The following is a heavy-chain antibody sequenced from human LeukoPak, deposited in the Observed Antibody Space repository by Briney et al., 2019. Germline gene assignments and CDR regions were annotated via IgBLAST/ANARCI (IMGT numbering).Heavy chain of an antibody. D-gene: IGHD6-6*01. CDR3: AKDKSIAARPLNYYYGMDV. CDR2: ISYDGSNK. CDR1: RFTFSTYG. V-gene: IGHV3-30*18. J-gene: IGHJ6*02. Sequence: GGSLRLSCAASRFTFSTYGMHWVRQAPGKGPEWVAFISYDGSNKYYADSVKGRFTISRDNSKNTLYLQMNSLRAEDTAVYYCAKDKSIAARPLNYYYGMDVWGQGTTVTVSS.